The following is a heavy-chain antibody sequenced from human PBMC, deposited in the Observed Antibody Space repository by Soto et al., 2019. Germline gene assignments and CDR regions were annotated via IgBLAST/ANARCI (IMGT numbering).Heavy chain of an antibody. CDR3: ARDGGYDILTGYLDC. J-gene: IGHJ4*02. Sequence: ASVKVSCKASGYTFNIYTMHCALQAPLQRLEWMGWINVGTGDTKYSQRFQGRVTITRDTSANIVYMELSSLRSEDTAVYYCARDGGYDILTGYLDCWGQGTLVTVSS. D-gene: IGHD3-9*01. V-gene: IGHV1-3*01. CDR1: GYTFNIYT. CDR2: INVGTGDT.